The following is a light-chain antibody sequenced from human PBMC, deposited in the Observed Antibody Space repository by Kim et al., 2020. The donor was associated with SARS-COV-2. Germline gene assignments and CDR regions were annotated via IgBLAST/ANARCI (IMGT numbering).Light chain of an antibody. J-gene: IGKJ5*01. V-gene: IGKV3-20*01. CDR1: QSVSSSY. CDR3: QQYGTSPIT. CDR2: GAS. Sequence: FFPPSPGPLPSSPADRATLSCRASQSVSSSYLAWYQQKPGQAPRLLIYGASSRATGIPDRFSGSGSGTDFTLTISRLEPEDFAVYYCQQYGTSPITGGQGTRLEIK.